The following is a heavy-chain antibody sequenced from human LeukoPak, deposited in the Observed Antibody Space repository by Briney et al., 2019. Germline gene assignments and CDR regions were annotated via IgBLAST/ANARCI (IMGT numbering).Heavy chain of an antibody. D-gene: IGHD2-15*01. Sequence: ASETLSLTCAVSGYSISSGYYWGWIRQPPGKGLEWIGSIYHSGSTYYNPSLKSRVTISVDTSKNQFSLKLSSVTAADTAVYYRARDDDCSGGSCYSIADYWGQGTLVTVSS. CDR3: ARDDDCSGGSCYSIADY. CDR2: IYHSGST. CDR1: GYSISSGYY. J-gene: IGHJ4*02. V-gene: IGHV4-38-2*02.